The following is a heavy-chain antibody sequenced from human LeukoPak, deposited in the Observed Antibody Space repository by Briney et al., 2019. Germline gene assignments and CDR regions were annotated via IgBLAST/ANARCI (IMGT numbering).Heavy chain of an antibody. V-gene: IGHV3-74*01. CDR2: INSDGSST. CDR1: GFTFSSYW. CDR3: GKGRTGYSYGYGIDS. D-gene: IGHD5-18*01. Sequence: PGGSLRLSCAASGFTFSSYWMHWVRHAPGKGLVWVSRINSDGSSTSYADSVKGRFTISRDNAKNTLYLQMNSLRAEDTAVYYCGKGRTGYSYGYGIDSWGQGTLVTVSS. J-gene: IGHJ4*02.